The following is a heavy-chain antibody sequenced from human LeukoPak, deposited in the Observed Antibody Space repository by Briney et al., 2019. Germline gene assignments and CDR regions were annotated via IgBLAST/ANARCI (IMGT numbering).Heavy chain of an antibody. CDR2: ISYDGSNK. V-gene: IGHV3-30-3*02. D-gene: IGHD3-3*01. CDR3: AKEQVTIFGVVRRFSDY. Sequence: GGSLRLSCAASGFTFSSYAMHWVRQAPGKGLEWVAVISYDGSNKYYADSVKGRFTISRDNSKNTLYLQMNSLRAEDTAVYYCAKEQVTIFGVVRRFSDYWGQGTLVTVSS. J-gene: IGHJ4*02. CDR1: GFTFSSYA.